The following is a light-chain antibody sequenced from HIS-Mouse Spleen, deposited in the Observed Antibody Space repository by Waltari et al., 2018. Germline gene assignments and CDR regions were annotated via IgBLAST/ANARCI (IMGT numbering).Light chain of an antibody. V-gene: IGLV2-8*01. CDR2: EVS. Sequence: QSALTQPPSASGSPGQSVTISCTGTRSYVGGYNYVSWYQQHPGKAPKLMIYEVSKRPSGVPDRFSGSKSGNTASLTVSGLQAEDEADYYCSSYAGSNIVVFGGGTKLTVL. CDR1: RSYVGGYNY. J-gene: IGLJ2*01. CDR3: SSYAGSNIVV.